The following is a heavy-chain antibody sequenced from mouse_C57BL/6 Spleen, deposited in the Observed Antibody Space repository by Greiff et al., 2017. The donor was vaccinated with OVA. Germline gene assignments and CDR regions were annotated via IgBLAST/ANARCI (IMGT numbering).Heavy chain of an antibody. J-gene: IGHJ2*01. D-gene: IGHD1-1*02. CDR2: ISDGGSYT. V-gene: IGHV5-4*03. CDR1: GFTFSSYA. Sequence: EVKLMESGGGLVKPGGSLKLSCAASGFTFSSYAMSWVRQTPEKRLEWVATISDGGSYTYYPDNVKGRFTISRDNAKNKLYLQMSHLKSEDTAMYYCARGSYPFDYWGQGTTLTVSS. CDR3: ARGSYPFDY.